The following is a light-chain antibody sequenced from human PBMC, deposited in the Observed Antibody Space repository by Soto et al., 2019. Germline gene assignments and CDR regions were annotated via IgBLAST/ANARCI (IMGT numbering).Light chain of an antibody. CDR1: SSDIGTYNY. J-gene: IGLJ2*01. CDR2: AVS. Sequence: QSALTQPASVSGSPGQSITISCTGSSSDIGTYNYVSWYRQHPGKAPKILIYAVSNRPSGVSDRFSGSKSGSTASLTISGLQAEDEADYYCSSYANSNTLLFGGGTKVTVL. V-gene: IGLV2-14*01. CDR3: SSYANSNTLL.